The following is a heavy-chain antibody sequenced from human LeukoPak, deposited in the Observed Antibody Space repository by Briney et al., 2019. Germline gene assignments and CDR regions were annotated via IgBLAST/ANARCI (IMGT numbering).Heavy chain of an antibody. V-gene: IGHV1-8*01. CDR2: MNPNSGNT. Sequence: ASVKVSCKASGYIFTSYDINWVRQATGQGLEWMGWMNPNSGNTGYAQKFQGRVTMTRNTSISTAYMELSSLRSEDTAVYYCARGVSSGWYFVPRKYYFDYWGQGTLVTVSS. D-gene: IGHD6-19*01. J-gene: IGHJ4*02. CDR3: ARGVSSGWYFVPRKYYFDY. CDR1: GYIFTSYD.